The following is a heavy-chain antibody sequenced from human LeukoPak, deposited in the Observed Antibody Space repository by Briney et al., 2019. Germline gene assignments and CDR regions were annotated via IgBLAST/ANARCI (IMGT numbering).Heavy chain of an antibody. CDR3: ARDGACSSTSCQNFDY. J-gene: IGHJ4*02. CDR1: GYTFTGYY. CDR2: INPYSGAT. D-gene: IGHD2-2*01. Sequence: ASVKVSCKASGYTFTGYYIHWVRQAPGQGLEWMGWINPYSGATNYVQKFQGRVTMTTDTSINTAYMDLSSLRSDDTAMYYCARDGACSSTSCQNFDYWGQGTLVTVPS. V-gene: IGHV1-2*02.